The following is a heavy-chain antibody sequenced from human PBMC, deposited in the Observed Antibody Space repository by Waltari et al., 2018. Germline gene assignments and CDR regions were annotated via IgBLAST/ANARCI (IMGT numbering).Heavy chain of an antibody. CDR3: AAPYYDFWSGYPSPTYYYYMDV. Sequence: QVQLQESGPGLVKPSQTLSLTCTVSGGSISSGDYYWSWIRKPPGKGLAWIGYIYYSGSTYYNPSLKSRVTISVDTSKNQFSLKLSSVTAADTAVYYCAAPYYDFWSGYPSPTYYYYMDVWGKGTTVTISS. J-gene: IGHJ6*03. D-gene: IGHD3-3*01. V-gene: IGHV4-30-4*08. CDR1: GGSISSGDYY. CDR2: IYYSGST.